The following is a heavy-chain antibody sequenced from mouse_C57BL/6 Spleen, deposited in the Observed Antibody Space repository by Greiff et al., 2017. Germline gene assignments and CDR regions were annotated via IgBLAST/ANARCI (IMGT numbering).Heavy chain of an antibody. CDR1: GFTFSDYG. CDR2: ISSGSSTI. Sequence: EVKLMESGGGLVKPGGSLKLSCAASGFTFSDYGMHWVRQAPEKGLEWVAYISSGSSTIYYADTVKGRFTISRDNAKNTLFLQMTSLRSEDTALYYCTKVYDVGYYFDYWGQGTTLTVSS. CDR3: TKVYDVGYYFDY. D-gene: IGHD2-12*01. J-gene: IGHJ2*01. V-gene: IGHV5-17*01.